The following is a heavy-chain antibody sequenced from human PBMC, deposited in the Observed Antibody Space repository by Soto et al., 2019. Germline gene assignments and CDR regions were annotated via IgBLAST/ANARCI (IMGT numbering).Heavy chain of an antibody. J-gene: IGHJ4*02. Sequence: EVQLVESGGGLVQPGGSLRRSCAASGFTFSSYSMNWVRQAPGKGLEWVSYISSSSSTIYYADSVKGRFTISRDDAKNSLYLQMNSPRAEDTAVYYCARGGGYDHYWGQGTLVTVSS. CDR2: ISSSSSTI. CDR1: GFTFSSYS. D-gene: IGHD2-2*01. CDR3: ARGGGYDHY. V-gene: IGHV3-48*01.